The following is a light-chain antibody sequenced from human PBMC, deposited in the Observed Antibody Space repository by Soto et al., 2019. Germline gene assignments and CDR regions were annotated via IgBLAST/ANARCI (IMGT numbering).Light chain of an antibody. CDR2: DAS. CDR1: QDINNY. J-gene: IGKJ2*01. CDR3: QQRSDWPPFT. Sequence: MVLPPSPVTLSLAPGERATLSFRASQDINNYLAWYQQTRGQAPRLLFYDASKRAIGIPARFSGSGSGTDFTVSIRGLECEYFEGYYCQQRSDWPPFTFGQGTKVDIK. V-gene: IGKV3-11*01.